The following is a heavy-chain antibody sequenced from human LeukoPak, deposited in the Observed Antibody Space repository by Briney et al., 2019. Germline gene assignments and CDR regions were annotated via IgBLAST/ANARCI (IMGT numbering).Heavy chain of an antibody. CDR2: ISWNSGSI. CDR3: AKAVGELESGEIDY. Sequence: GRSLRLSCAASGFTFDDYAMHWVRQAPGKGLEWVSGISWNSGSIGYADSVTGRFTISRDNAKNSLYLQMNSLRAEDTALYYCAKAVGELESGEIDYWGQGTLVTVSS. J-gene: IGHJ4*02. D-gene: IGHD1-1*01. V-gene: IGHV3-9*01. CDR1: GFTFDDYA.